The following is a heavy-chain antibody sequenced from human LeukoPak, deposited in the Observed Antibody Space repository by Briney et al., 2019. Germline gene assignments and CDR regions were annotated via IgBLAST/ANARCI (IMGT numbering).Heavy chain of an antibody. Sequence: PSETLSLTCTVSGGSISSTNYCWGWIRQPPGKGLEWIGSIYYSGSTYYNPSLKSRVTISVDMSKNQFSLKLSSVTAADTAVYYCARPRGSAGGVDYWGQGTLVTVSS. J-gene: IGHJ4*02. CDR3: ARPRGSAGGVDY. V-gene: IGHV4-39*01. D-gene: IGHD3-16*01. CDR1: GGSISSTNYC. CDR2: IYYSGST.